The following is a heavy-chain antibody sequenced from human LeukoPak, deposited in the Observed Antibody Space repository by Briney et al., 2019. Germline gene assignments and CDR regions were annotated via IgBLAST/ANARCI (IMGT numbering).Heavy chain of an antibody. V-gene: IGHV3-33*01. D-gene: IGHD3-9*01. CDR3: ARGNYDVLTGLDY. CDR2: IWYDGSNK. CDR1: GFTFSYYG. Sequence: PGGSLRLSCAASGFTFSYYGMHWVRQAPGKGLEWVAVIWYDGSNKYYADSVKGRFTISRDNSKNTLYLEMNSLRAEDTAVYYCARGNYDVLTGLDYWGQGTLVTVSS. J-gene: IGHJ4*02.